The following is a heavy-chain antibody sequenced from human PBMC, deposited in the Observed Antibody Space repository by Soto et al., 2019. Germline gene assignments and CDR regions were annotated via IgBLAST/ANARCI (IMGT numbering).Heavy chain of an antibody. CDR2: IHTGSGDT. J-gene: IGHJ6*02. V-gene: IGHV1-3*04. CDR1: GYTFTSYA. CDR3: ARDSGMIRGVISPSYYYGMDV. D-gene: IGHD3-10*01. Sequence: QVQLVQSGAEVKKPGASVKVSCKSSGYTFTSYAMHWVRQAPGQRLEWMGWIHTGSGDTKYSQKFQDRVTITRVTFASTAYMEVSSLRSEDTAVYYCARDSGMIRGVISPSYYYGMDVWGQGTTVTVSS.